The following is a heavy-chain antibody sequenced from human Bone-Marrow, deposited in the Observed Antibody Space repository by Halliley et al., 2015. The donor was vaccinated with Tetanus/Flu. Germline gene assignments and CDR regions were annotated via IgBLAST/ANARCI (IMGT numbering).Heavy chain of an antibody. CDR1: GDSFSNNDAA. CDR3: ARGLRNALDI. Sequence: LVKPTQTLSLTCAISGDSFSNNDAAWNWIRQSPSRGLEWLGRTYYRSKWYNDYAVSVKSRITIDPDTSKNQFSLQLNSVTPEDTAVYYCARGLRNALDIWGQGTMVPVSS. V-gene: IGHV6-1*01. CDR2: TYYRSKWYN. J-gene: IGHJ3*02.